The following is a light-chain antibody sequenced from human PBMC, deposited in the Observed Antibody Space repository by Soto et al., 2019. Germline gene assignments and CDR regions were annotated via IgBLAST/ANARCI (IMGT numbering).Light chain of an antibody. Sequence: EIVLTQSPGTLSLSPGERATLSCRASQSVSSSYLAWYQQKPGQAPRLLISGASSRATGIPDRFSGSGSGTDFTLTISRLEPEDFVVYDCQQYGSSPLTFGGGTKVEIK. CDR3: QQYGSSPLT. CDR2: GAS. CDR1: QSVSSSY. V-gene: IGKV3-20*01. J-gene: IGKJ4*01.